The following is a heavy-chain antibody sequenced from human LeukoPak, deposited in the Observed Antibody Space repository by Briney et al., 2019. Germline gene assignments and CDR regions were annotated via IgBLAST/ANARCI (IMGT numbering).Heavy chain of an antibody. Sequence: GSLRLSCAASGFTFSSYSMNWVRQAPGKGLEWVSSISSSSSYIYYADSVKGRFTISRDNAKNSLYLQMNSLRAEDTAVYYCARDVGYCSSTSCSWGNYWDQGTLVTVSS. CDR3: ARDVGYCSSTSCSWGNY. CDR2: ISSSSSYI. V-gene: IGHV3-21*01. CDR1: GFTFSSYS. D-gene: IGHD2-2*01. J-gene: IGHJ4*02.